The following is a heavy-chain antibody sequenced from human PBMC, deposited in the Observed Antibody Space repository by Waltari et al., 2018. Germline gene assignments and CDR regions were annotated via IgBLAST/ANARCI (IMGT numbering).Heavy chain of an antibody. D-gene: IGHD6-19*01. J-gene: IGHJ5*02. Sequence: QVQLQQWGAGLLKPSETLSLTCAVYGGSFSGYYWSWIRQPPGKGLEWIGEINHSGSTNYNPSLKSRVTISVDTSKNQFSLKLSSVTAADTAVYYCARGGRIAVAGPIRGFDPWGQGTLVTVSS. CDR2: INHSGST. V-gene: IGHV4-34*01. CDR3: ARGGRIAVAGPIRGFDP. CDR1: GGSFSGYY.